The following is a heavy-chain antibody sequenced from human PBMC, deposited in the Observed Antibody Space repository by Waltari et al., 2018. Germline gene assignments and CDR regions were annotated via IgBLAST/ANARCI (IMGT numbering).Heavy chain of an antibody. D-gene: IGHD3-22*01. CDR2: INHSGST. CDR1: GGSFSGYY. J-gene: IGHJ4*02. V-gene: IGHV4-34*01. Sequence: QVQLQQWGAGLLKPSATLSLTCAVYGGSFSGYYWSWIRQPPGKGLEWIGEINHSGSTNYNPSLKSRVTISVDTSKNQFSLKLSSVTAADTAVYYCAREGGYYYDSSGYPYWGQGTLVTVSS. CDR3: AREGGYYYDSSGYPY.